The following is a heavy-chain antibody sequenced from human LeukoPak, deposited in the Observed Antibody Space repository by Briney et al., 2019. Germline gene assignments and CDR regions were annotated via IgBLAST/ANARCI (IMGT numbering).Heavy chain of an antibody. CDR1: GFTFSSYG. D-gene: IGHD3-9*01. CDR3: AGDPGYYDISIGNYYYGMDV. J-gene: IGHJ6*02. CDR2: IWYDGSKK. V-gene: IGHV3-33*01. Sequence: GGSLRLSCAASGFTFSSYGMHWVRQAPGKGLEWVAVIWYDGSKKYYADSVKGRFNISRDNSKNTLYVQMNSLRAEDTAVYYCAGDPGYYDISIGNYYYGMDVWGQGTTVTVSS.